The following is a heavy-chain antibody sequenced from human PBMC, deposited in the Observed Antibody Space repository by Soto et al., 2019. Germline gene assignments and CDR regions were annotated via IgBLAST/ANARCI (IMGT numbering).Heavy chain of an antibody. CDR2: ISYDGSNK. CDR3: ARDQKAVAGSVPCFDP. CDR1: GFTFTSYA. D-gene: IGHD6-19*01. J-gene: IGHJ5*02. Sequence: QVQLVQSGGGVVQPGRSLRLSCAASGFTFTSYAMHWVRQAPGKGLEWVAVISYDGSNKDYADSVKGRFTISRDNSNKALYLPMNSLRAEDTAVYYCARDQKAVAGSVPCFDPWGQGTLVTVSS. V-gene: IGHV3-30-3*01.